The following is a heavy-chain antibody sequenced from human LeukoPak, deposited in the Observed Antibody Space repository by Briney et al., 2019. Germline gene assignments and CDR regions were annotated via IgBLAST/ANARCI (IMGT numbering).Heavy chain of an antibody. CDR1: GGSFSGYY. J-gene: IGHJ3*02. CDR2: INHSGST. V-gene: IGHV4-34*01. CDR3: AILNSSSWYEDDAFDI. Sequence: SETLSLTCAVYGGSFSGYYWSWIRQPPGKGLERIGEINHSGSTNYNPSLKSRVTISVDTSKNQFSLKLSSVTAADTAVYYCAILNSSSWYEDDAFDIWGQGTMVTVSS. D-gene: IGHD6-13*01.